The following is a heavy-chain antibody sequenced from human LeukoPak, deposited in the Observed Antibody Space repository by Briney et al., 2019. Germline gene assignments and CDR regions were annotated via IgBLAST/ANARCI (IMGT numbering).Heavy chain of an antibody. D-gene: IGHD5-18*01. CDR2: INTHSGNP. CDR1: GYSFTSNA. V-gene: IGHV7-4-1*02. J-gene: IGHJ3*02. Sequence: ASVKVSCMTSGYSFTSNAINWVRQAPGQGLEWVGGINTHSGNPTYAQDFAGRFVFSLDTSVSTAYLQISSLKVEDTAVYYCARDVDTAPDAFEIWGQGTMVTVSS. CDR3: ARDVDTAPDAFEI.